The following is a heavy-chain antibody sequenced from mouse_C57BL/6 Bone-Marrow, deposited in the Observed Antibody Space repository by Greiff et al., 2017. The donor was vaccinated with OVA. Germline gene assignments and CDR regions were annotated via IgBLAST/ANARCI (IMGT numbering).Heavy chain of an antibody. CDR1: GFTFSSYG. J-gene: IGHJ3*01. CDR3: ARPYDYDGAY. Sequence: EVKLQESGGDLVKPGGSLKLSCAASGFTFSSYGMSWVRQTPDKRLEWVATISSGGSYTYYPDSVKGRFTISRDNAKNTLYLQMSSLKSEDTAMYYCARPYDYDGAYWGQGTLVTVSA. D-gene: IGHD2-4*01. V-gene: IGHV5-6*01. CDR2: ISSGGSYT.